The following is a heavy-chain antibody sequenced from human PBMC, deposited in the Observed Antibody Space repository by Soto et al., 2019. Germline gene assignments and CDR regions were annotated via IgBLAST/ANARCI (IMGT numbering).Heavy chain of an antibody. CDR2: ISASGGAT. Sequence: GGSLRLSCVASRFTFTSYAMSWVRQAPGKGLEWVAAISASGGATIHADSVKGRLTISRDNSKNTLYLQMNSLRAEDTAVYYCAKDVEGGSLFRGAFDYWGQGTQVTVAS. CDR3: AKDVEGGSLFRGAFDY. D-gene: IGHD1-26*01. V-gene: IGHV3-23*01. CDR1: RFTFTSYA. J-gene: IGHJ4*02.